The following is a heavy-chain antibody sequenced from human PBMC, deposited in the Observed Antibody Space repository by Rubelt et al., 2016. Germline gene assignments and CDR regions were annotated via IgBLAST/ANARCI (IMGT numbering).Heavy chain of an antibody. J-gene: IGHJ4*02. CDR1: GFTFSRYW. Sequence: EVQLVESGGGLVQPGGSLTLSCAASGFTFSRYWMSWVRQAPGRGLEWLANINEAGTESYYVDSVKGRFTLSRDNAKNSLYLQMSSLRAEDTAVYYCARCVRNPDWGQGTLVTVSS. CDR3: ARCVRNPD. V-gene: IGHV3-7*05. CDR2: INEAGTES.